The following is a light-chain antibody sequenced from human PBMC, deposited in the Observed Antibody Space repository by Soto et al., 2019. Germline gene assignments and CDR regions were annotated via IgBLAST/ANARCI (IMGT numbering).Light chain of an antibody. V-gene: IGKV1-39*01. CDR2: AAS. CDR3: QQYNTYST. Sequence: DIQMTQSPSSLSASVGDRVTITCRASQSISSYLNWYQQKPGKAPKLLIYAASSLQSGVPSRFSGSGSGTDFTLTINSLQPDDFATYYCQQYNTYSTFGQGTKVDIK. J-gene: IGKJ1*01. CDR1: QSISSY.